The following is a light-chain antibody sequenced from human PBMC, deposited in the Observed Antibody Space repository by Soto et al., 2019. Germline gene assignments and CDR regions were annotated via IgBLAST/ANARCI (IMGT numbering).Light chain of an antibody. J-gene: IGKJ5*01. V-gene: IGKV3-11*01. Sequence: DIVLTQSPATLSLSPGNRVTLSCRANERISHSLAWYQQRPGQAPRILIYDASFSATGIPERFSGSGSVTDFTLSISSLGPEDFAVYYCRLSHQRSSWPPIAFGKGTRLDLK. CDR2: DAS. CDR3: RLSHQRSSWPPIA. CDR1: ERISHS.